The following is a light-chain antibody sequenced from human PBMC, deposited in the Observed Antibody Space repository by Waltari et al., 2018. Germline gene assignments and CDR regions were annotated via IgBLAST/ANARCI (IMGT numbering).Light chain of an antibody. J-gene: IGKJ3*01. CDR2: GAS. CDR3: QQYYSLSF. V-gene: IGKV1-NL1*01. CDR1: QDISTG. Sequence: DIQMTQSPSSLSASVGHRVVITCRASQDISTGVAWYQQKPGKAPKLLISGASGLESGVPSRFSGSGSGTDFTLTISSLQPEDFATYFCQQYYSLSFFGPGTKVDVE.